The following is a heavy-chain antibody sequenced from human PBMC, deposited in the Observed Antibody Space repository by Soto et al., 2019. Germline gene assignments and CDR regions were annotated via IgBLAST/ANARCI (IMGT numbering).Heavy chain of an antibody. CDR3: ARSSGYSSGWYSLSAADAFDI. J-gene: IGHJ3*02. D-gene: IGHD6-19*01. CDR1: GFTFSSYW. Sequence: GGSLRLSCAASGFTFSSYWMSWVRQAPGKGLEWVANIKQDGSEKYYVDSVKGRFTISRDNAKNSLYLQMNSLRAEDTAVYYCARSSGYSSGWYSLSAADAFDIWGQGTMVTVSS. V-gene: IGHV3-7*01. CDR2: IKQDGSEK.